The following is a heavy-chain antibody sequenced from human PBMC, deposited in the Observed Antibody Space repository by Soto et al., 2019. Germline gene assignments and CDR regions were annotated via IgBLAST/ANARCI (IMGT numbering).Heavy chain of an antibody. V-gene: IGHV1-69*06. D-gene: IGHD1-26*01. CDR3: ARGWDTMGATTPFAY. CDR2: IIPIFGTA. CDR1: GGTFSSHA. Sequence: QVQLVQSGAEVKKPGSSVKVSCKASGGTFSSHAISWVRQAPGQGLEWMGGIIPIFGTANYVQKFQGRVPISADKSTSTAYMEVRSLRSEDTAVYYCARGWDTMGATTPFAYWGQGTLVTVSS. J-gene: IGHJ4*02.